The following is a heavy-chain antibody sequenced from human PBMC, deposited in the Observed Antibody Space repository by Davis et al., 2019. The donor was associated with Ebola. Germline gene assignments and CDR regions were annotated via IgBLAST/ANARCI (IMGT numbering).Heavy chain of an antibody. Sequence: PGGSLRLSCAASGFTFKEYAMSWVRQAAGKGPEWVSSISGNALRTYYGNSVKGRFTISRDNSKNTLYLQMDSLTAEDTAKYYCAKEILGSTVFVTWGQGTFVTVSS. CDR1: GFTFKEYA. CDR3: AKEILGSTVFVT. CDR2: ISGNALRT. D-gene: IGHD1-26*01. J-gene: IGHJ5*02. V-gene: IGHV3-23*01.